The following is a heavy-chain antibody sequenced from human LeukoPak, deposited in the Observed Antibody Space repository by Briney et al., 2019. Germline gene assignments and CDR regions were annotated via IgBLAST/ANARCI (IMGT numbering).Heavy chain of an antibody. Sequence: SVKVSCKASGGTFSSYAISWVRQAPEQGLEWMGGIIPIFGTANYAQKFQGRVTITADKSTSTAYMELSSLRSEDTAVYYCASALQTSNYYYGMDVWGKGTTVTVSS. CDR2: IIPIFGTA. J-gene: IGHJ6*04. V-gene: IGHV1-69*06. CDR1: GGTFSSYA. CDR3: ASALQTSNYYYGMDV.